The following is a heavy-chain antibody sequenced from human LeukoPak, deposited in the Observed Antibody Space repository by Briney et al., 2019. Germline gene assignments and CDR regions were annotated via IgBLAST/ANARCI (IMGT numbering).Heavy chain of an antibody. Sequence: ASVKVSCKASGGTFSSYAISWVRQAPGQGLEWMGWISAYNGNTNYAQKLQGRVTMTTDTSTSTAYMELRSLRSDDTAVYYCARDSASSGNFDYWGQGTLVTVSS. J-gene: IGHJ4*02. CDR3: ARDSASSGNFDY. D-gene: IGHD3-22*01. V-gene: IGHV1-18*01. CDR2: ISAYNGNT. CDR1: GGTFSSYA.